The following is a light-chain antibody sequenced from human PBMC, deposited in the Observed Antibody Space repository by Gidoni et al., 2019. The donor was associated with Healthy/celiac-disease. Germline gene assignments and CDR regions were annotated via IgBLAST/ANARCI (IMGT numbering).Light chain of an antibody. J-gene: IGLJ2*01. V-gene: IGLV3-1*01. Sequence: SYELTQPPSVSVSPAQTASITCSGDKLGDKYACWYQQKPGQSPVLVIYQDSKRPSGIPERFSGSNSGNTATLTISGTQAMDEADYYCQAWDSSSVVFDGGTKLTVL. CDR3: QAWDSSSVV. CDR1: KLGDKY. CDR2: QDS.